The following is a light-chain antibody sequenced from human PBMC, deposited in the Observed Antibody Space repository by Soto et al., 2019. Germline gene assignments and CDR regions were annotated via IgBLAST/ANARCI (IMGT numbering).Light chain of an antibody. Sequence: EIVLTQSPATLSLSPGNRATLSCRASQSVSGYLAWYQQKPGQAPRRLIYDASNRATGIPARFSGSGSGIDFTLPITSLEPEDFAVYYCQQRSNWPSTFGGGTKVEI. CDR2: DAS. V-gene: IGKV3-11*01. CDR1: QSVSGY. J-gene: IGKJ4*01. CDR3: QQRSNWPST.